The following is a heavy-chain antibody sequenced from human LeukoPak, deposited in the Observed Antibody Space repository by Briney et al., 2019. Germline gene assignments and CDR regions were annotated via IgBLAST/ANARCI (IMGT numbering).Heavy chain of an antibody. J-gene: IGHJ4*02. CDR2: ISYSGST. Sequence: PSETLSLTCTVSGGSISSYYWSWIRQPPGKGLEWIGYISYSGSTNYNPSLKSRVTISVDTSKNQVSLRLSSVTAADTAVYYCARHYSDSSGYLGIFDYWGRGTLVTVSS. V-gene: IGHV4-59*01. D-gene: IGHD3-22*01. CDR3: ARHYSDSSGYLGIFDY. CDR1: GGSISSYY.